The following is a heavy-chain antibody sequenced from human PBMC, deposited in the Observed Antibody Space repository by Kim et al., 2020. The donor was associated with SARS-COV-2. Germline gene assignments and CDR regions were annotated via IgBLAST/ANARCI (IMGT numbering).Heavy chain of an antibody. CDR3: GRAVISARSAFDI. V-gene: IGHV3-23*01. Sequence: GGSLRLSCAASGFTFSSHAMSWVRQAPGKGLEWVSAINGIGFSTYYADSVKGRFTISRDNSKNSLYLQMNSLTAEDTAVYYCGRAVISARSAFDIWGQGT. D-gene: IGHD2-15*01. J-gene: IGHJ3*02. CDR1: GFTFSSHA. CDR2: INGIGFST.